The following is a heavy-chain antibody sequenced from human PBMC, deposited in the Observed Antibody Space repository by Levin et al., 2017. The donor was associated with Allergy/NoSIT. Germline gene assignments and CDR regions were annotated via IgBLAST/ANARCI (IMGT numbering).Heavy chain of an antibody. Sequence: SQTLSLTCTVSGGSISSYYWSWIRQPAGKGLEWIGRIYTSGSTNYNPSLKSRVTMSVDTSKNQFSLKLSSVTAADTAVYYCARSEKYLDAFDIWGQGTMVTVSS. D-gene: IGHD2-2*01. V-gene: IGHV4-4*07. CDR1: GGSISSYY. J-gene: IGHJ3*02. CDR3: ARSEKYLDAFDI. CDR2: IYTSGST.